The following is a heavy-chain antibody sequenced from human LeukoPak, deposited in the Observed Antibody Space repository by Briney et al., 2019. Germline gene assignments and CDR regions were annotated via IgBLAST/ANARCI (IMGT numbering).Heavy chain of an antibody. CDR1: GGTFSSYA. CDR3: ARHRDTAMVTIGY. Sequence: ASVKVSCKASGGTFSSYAISWVRQAPGQGLEWMGRIIPILGIANYAQKFQGRVTITADKSTSTAYMELSSLRFEDTAVYYCARHRDTAMVTIGYWGQGTLVTVSS. CDR2: IIPILGIA. D-gene: IGHD5-18*01. J-gene: IGHJ4*02. V-gene: IGHV1-69*04.